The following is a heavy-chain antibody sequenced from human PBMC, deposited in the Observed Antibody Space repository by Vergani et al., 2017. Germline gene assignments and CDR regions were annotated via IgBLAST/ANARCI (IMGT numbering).Heavy chain of an antibody. Sequence: QVQLQESGPGLVKPSETLSLTCTVSGDSVISTDYHWGWIRQPPGKGLEWIGSMDYSVSTSYNPSLESRISISSATPKNQFSLRLTSVAAADTAVYYCASKRGACRAAYCHSYDFWGPGTLVGVSS. D-gene: IGHD2-15*01. V-gene: IGHV4-39*01. CDR1: GDSVISTDYH. J-gene: IGHJ4*02. CDR2: MDYSVST. CDR3: ASKRGACRAAYCHSYDF.